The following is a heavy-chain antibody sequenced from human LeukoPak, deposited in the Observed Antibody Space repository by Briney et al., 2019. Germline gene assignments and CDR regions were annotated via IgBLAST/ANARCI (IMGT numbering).Heavy chain of an antibody. Sequence: PSETLSLTCAVYGGSFSGYYWSWIRQPPGKGLEWIGYIYYSESTNYNPSLKSRVTISTDTSKSQVSLNLRSVTAEDTGIYYCARGRCRNSGCRPYFDYWGQGTQVTVSS. D-gene: IGHD3-16*02. CDR3: ARGRCRNSGCRPYFDY. CDR2: IYYSEST. CDR1: GGSFSGYY. V-gene: IGHV4-59*01. J-gene: IGHJ4*02.